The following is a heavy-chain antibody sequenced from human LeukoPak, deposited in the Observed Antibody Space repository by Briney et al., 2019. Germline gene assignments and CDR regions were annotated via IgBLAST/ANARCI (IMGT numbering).Heavy chain of an antibody. V-gene: IGHV1-69*13. CDR2: IIPIFGTA. Sequence: ASVKVSCKASGGTFSSYAISWVRQAPGQGLEWMGGIIPIFGTANYAQKFQGRVTITADVSTSTAYMELSSLRSEDTAVYCCARDGPYGGNRGFDYWGQGTLVTVSS. D-gene: IGHD4-23*01. CDR1: GGTFSSYA. J-gene: IGHJ4*02. CDR3: ARDGPYGGNRGFDY.